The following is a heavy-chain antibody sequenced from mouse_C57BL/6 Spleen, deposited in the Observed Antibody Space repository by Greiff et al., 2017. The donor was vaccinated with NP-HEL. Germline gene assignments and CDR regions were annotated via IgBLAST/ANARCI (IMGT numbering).Heavy chain of an antibody. CDR1: GYTFTSYG. D-gene: IGHD1-1*01. J-gene: IGHJ4*01. Sequence: QVQLQQSGAELARPGASVKLSCKASGYTFTSYGISWVKQRTGQGLEWIGEIYPRSGNTYYNEKFKGKATLTADKSSSTAYMELRSLTSEDSAVYFCARWGGKGAPGYAMDYWGQGTSVTVSS. CDR2: IYPRSGNT. CDR3: ARWGGKGAPGYAMDY. V-gene: IGHV1-81*01.